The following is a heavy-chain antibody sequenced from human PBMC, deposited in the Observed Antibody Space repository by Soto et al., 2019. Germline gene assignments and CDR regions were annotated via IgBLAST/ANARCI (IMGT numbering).Heavy chain of an antibody. V-gene: IGHV1-46*01. CDR1: GYTFTSYY. Sequence: ASVKVSCKASGYTFTSYYMHWVRQAPGQGLEWMGIINPSGGSTSYAQKFQGRVTMTRDTSTSTVYMELSSLRSEDTAVYYCAVFGGYDILTGYPQLNWFDPWGQGTLVTVSS. J-gene: IGHJ5*02. D-gene: IGHD3-9*01. CDR2: INPSGGST. CDR3: AVFGGYDILTGYPQLNWFDP.